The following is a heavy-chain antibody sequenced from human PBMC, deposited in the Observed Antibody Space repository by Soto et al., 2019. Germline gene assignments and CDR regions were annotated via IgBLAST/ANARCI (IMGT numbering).Heavy chain of an antibody. CDR2: ISSSSSTI. J-gene: IGHJ6*03. CDR3: ARDSGPWQWLPSRYYYYYYYMDV. D-gene: IGHD6-19*01. CDR1: GFTFSSYS. Sequence: EVQLVESGGGLVQPGGSLRLSCAASGFTFSSYSMNWVRQAPGKGLEWVSYISSSSSTIYYADSVKGRFTISRDNAKNSLYLQMNRLRAEDTAVYYCARDSGPWQWLPSRYYYYYYYMDVWGKGTTVTVSS. V-gene: IGHV3-48*01.